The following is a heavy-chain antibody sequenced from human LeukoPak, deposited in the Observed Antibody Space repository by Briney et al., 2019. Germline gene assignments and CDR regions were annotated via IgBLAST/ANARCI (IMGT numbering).Heavy chain of an antibody. J-gene: IGHJ4*02. Sequence: SETLSLTCAVYGGSFSGYYWSWIRQPPGKGLEWIGEINHSGSTNYNPSLKSRVTISVDTSKNQFSLKLSSVTAADTAVYYCARMVVAATPGHYYFDYWGQGTLVTVSS. V-gene: IGHV4-34*01. CDR2: INHSGST. D-gene: IGHD2-15*01. CDR3: ARMVVAATPGHYYFDY. CDR1: GGSFSGYY.